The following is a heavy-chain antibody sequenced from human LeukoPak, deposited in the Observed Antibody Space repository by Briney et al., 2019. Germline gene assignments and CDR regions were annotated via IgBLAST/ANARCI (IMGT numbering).Heavy chain of an antibody. CDR1: GGSISSYY. CDR2: IYYSGST. CDR3: ASSTARCGGGCYINWFDP. Sequence: SETLSLTCTDSGGSISSYYWSWIRQPPGKGLEWIGYIYYSGSTNYNPSLKSRVTISVDTSKNQFSLKLSSVTAADTAVYYCASSTARCGGGCYINWFDPWGQGTLVTVSS. J-gene: IGHJ5*02. V-gene: IGHV4-59*01. D-gene: IGHD2-15*01.